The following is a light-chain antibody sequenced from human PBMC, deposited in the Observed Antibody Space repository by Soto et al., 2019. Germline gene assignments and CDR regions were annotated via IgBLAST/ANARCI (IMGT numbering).Light chain of an antibody. J-gene: IGKJ4*01. CDR1: ESASSN. CDR3: RQFQKWPLT. V-gene: IGKV3-15*01. CDR2: GAS. Sequence: EIVMTQSPATVSVSPGERATLSCRASESASSNLAWYQQKPGQAPRLLIYGASTRATGIPSRFSGSGSGPEFTLTMSGLQSEDFAVYYCRQFQKWPLTFGGGTNVEIK.